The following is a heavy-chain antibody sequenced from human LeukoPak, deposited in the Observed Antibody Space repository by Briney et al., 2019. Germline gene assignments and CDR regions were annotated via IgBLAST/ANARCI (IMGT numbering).Heavy chain of an antibody. Sequence: ASVRVSCKASGYTFTSYDINWVGQATGQGLEWMGWMNPNSANTGYALKFQGRVTMTRNTSISTAYMELSSLTSEDTAVYYCARGLGVNSGYYVDYWGQGTLVTVSS. V-gene: IGHV1-8*01. CDR2: MNPNSANT. CDR1: GYTFTSYD. CDR3: ARGLGVNSGYYVDY. J-gene: IGHJ4*02. D-gene: IGHD3-22*01.